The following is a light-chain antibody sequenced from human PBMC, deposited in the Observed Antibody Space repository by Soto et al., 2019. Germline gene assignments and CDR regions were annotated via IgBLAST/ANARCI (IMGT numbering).Light chain of an antibody. CDR2: LAS. V-gene: IGKV4-1*01. CDR1: QSILYSPNNKNY. Sequence: DIVMTQSPDSLAVSLGERATINCKSSQSILYSPNNKNYLAWYQQKPGQPPKLLIYLASTRESGVPDRFSGSGSGTDFTLTISSLKAEDVAVYYCQQYYDVPPTFGQGTKVEIK. CDR3: QQYYDVPPT. J-gene: IGKJ1*01.